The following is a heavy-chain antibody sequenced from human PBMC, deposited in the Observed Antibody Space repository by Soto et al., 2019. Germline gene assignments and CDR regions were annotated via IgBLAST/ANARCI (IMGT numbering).Heavy chain of an antibody. V-gene: IGHV1-18*01. CDR3: ARDRYSSGWYGYYYYYGMDV. D-gene: IGHD6-19*01. CDR2: ISAYNGNT. CDR1: GYTFTSYG. Sequence: QVQLVQSGAEVKKPGASVKVSCKASGYTFTSYGISWVRQAPGQGLEWMGWISAYNGNTNYPQKLQGRVTMTTDTSTSTAYMELRSLRSDDTAVYYCARDRYSSGWYGYYYYYGMDVWGQGTTVTVSS. J-gene: IGHJ6*02.